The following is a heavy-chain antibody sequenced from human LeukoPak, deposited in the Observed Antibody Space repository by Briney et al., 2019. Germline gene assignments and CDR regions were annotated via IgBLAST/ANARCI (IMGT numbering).Heavy chain of an antibody. CDR1: GGSFSGYY. V-gene: IGHV4-34*01. CDR3: ARVGMITFGGVIAYYYYYYMDV. Sequence: KPSETLSLTCAVYGGSFSGYYWSWIRQLPGKGLEWIGEINHSGSTNYNPSLKSRVTISVDTSKNQFSLKLSSVTAADTAVYYCARVGMITFGGVIAYYYYYYMDVWGKGTTVTVSS. D-gene: IGHD3-16*02. J-gene: IGHJ6*03. CDR2: INHSGST.